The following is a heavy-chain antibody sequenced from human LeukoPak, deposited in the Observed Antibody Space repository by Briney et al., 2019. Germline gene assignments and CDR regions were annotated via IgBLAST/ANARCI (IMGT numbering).Heavy chain of an antibody. V-gene: IGHV3-23*01. CDR3: AKATSMVRGVYFDY. CDR1: GFTFSSYG. J-gene: IGHJ4*02. D-gene: IGHD3-10*01. CDR2: ISGSGGST. Sequence: PGRSLRLSCAASGFTFSSYGMHWVRQAPGKGLEWVSAISGSGGSTYYADSVKGRFTISRDNSKNTLYLQMNSLRAEDTAVYYCAKATSMVRGVYFDYWGQGTLVTVSS.